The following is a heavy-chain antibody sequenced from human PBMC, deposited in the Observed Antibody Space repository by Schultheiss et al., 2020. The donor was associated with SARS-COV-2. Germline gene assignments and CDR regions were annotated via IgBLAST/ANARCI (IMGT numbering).Heavy chain of an antibody. Sequence: GGSLRLSCAASGFTFSSYAMSWVRQAPGKGLEWVAVISYDGSNKYYADSVKGRFTISRDNSKNTLYLQMNSLRAEDTAVYYCAKDREEGGLDYWGQGTLVTVSS. V-gene: IGHV3-30*18. CDR2: ISYDGSNK. CDR3: AKDREEGGLDY. CDR1: GFTFSSYA. D-gene: IGHD1-26*01. J-gene: IGHJ4*02.